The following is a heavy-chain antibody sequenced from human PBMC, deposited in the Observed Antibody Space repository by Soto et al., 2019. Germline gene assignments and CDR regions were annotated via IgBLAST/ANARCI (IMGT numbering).Heavy chain of an antibody. D-gene: IGHD3-22*01. V-gene: IGHV4-39*01. J-gene: IGHJ6*02. CDR1: GGSISSSSYY. CDR3: AGGDYYHSNGYYFYYYTMDV. CDR2: VYYGGST. Sequence: SETLSLTCTVSGGSISSSSYYWGWIRQPPGKGLEWIGNVYYGGSTYYNPSLKSRVTISVETSKSQFSLKLSSVTAADTAVYYCAGGDYYHSNGYYFYYYTMDVWGQGTTVTVSS.